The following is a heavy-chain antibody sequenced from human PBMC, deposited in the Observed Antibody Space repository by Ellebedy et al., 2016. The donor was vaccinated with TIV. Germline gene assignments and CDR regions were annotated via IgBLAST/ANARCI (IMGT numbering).Heavy chain of an antibody. Sequence: SETLSLXCTVSGGSISSSSYYWGWIRQPPGKGLEWIGSIYYSGSTYYNPSLKSRVTISVDTSKNQFSLKLSSVTAADTAVYYCARDIGGAAFDYWGQGTLVTVSS. J-gene: IGHJ4*02. CDR2: IYYSGST. CDR3: ARDIGGAAFDY. D-gene: IGHD1-26*01. CDR1: GGSISSSSYY. V-gene: IGHV4-39*07.